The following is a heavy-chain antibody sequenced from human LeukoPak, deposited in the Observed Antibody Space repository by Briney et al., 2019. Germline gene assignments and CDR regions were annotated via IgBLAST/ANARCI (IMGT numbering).Heavy chain of an antibody. Sequence: ASVKVSCKASGYTFISYQMHCVREPPGQGLEWVGWINPNSGGTHYAQKFQGRVTMTRDTSISTAYMELSRLRSDDTAVYYCARDSSGWAYYYYGMDVWGQGTTVTVSS. J-gene: IGHJ6*02. CDR2: INPNSGGT. CDR3: ARDSSGWAYYYYGMDV. D-gene: IGHD6-19*01. V-gene: IGHV1-2*02. CDR1: GYTFISYQ.